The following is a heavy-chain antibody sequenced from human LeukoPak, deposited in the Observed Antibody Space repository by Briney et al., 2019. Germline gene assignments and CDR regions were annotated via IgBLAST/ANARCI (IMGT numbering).Heavy chain of an antibody. CDR3: ARDGGDIVVVPAADYYYYYGMDV. CDR2: ISYDGSNK. V-gene: IGHV3-30-3*01. D-gene: IGHD2-2*01. J-gene: IGHJ6*02. CDR1: GFTFSSYA. Sequence: PGGSLRLSCAASGFTFSSYAMHWVRQAPGQGLEWVAVISYDGSNKYYADSVKGRFTISRDNSKNTLYLQMNSLRAEDTAVYYCARDGGDIVVVPAADYYYYYGMDVWGQGTTVTVSS.